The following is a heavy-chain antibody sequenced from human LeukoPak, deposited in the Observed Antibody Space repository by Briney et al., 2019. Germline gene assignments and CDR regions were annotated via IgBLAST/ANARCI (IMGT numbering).Heavy chain of an antibody. CDR3: ARGRGRQVGTRWHPDTHHDY. V-gene: IGHV4-38-2*01. J-gene: IGHJ4*02. D-gene: IGHD6-13*01. CDR2: IHYPEST. Sequence: PSETLSLTCAVSGFSISSGFFWGWIRRPPGKGLEWVGTIHYPESTYYNPSLSSRLTISMDTSKNHFSLKLSSVTAADTALYFCARGRGRQVGTRWHPDTHHDYWGQGILVTFSS. CDR1: GFSISSGFF.